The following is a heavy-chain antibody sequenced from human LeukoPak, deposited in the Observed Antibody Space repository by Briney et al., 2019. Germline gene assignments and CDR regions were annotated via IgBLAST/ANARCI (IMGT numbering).Heavy chain of an antibody. D-gene: IGHD4-11*01. CDR3: AKGLLDYSNRRRDHYFDH. CDR1: GFTFSSYA. Sequence: GGSLRLSCAASGFTFSSYAMHWVRQAPGKGLEWVSYISTSSSTMYYADSVKGRFTISGDNAKKSPYLQMNSLRDEDTAVYYCAKGLLDYSNRRRDHYFDHWGQGTLVTVSS. CDR2: ISTSSSTM. V-gene: IGHV3-48*02. J-gene: IGHJ4*02.